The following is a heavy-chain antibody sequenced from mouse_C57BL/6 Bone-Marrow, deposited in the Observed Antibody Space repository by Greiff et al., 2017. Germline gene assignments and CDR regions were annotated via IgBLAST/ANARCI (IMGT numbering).Heavy chain of an antibody. V-gene: IGHV1-19*01. CDR2: INPYNGGT. CDR3: ARSGLYGSSYDYAMDY. J-gene: IGHJ4*01. D-gene: IGHD1-1*01. CDR1: GYTFTDYY. Sequence: EVQVVESGPVLVKPGASVKMSCKASGYTFTDYYMNWVKQSHGKSLEWIGVINPYNGGTSYNQKFKGKATLTVYKSSSTASMELNSLTSEDSAVYYCARSGLYGSSYDYAMDYWGQGTSVTVSS.